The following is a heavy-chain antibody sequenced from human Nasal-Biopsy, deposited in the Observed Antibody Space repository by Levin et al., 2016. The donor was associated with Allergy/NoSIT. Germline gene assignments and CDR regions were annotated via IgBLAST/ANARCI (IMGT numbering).Heavy chain of an antibody. CDR3: AREGGLGNNLDY. J-gene: IGHJ4*02. V-gene: IGHV3-30*14. D-gene: IGHD7-27*01. Sequence: GESLKISCAASRFSFSSYAMHWVRQAPGKGLEWVASVSYGGGRQFYADAVKGRFTISRDNDGDTLYLQMNGLRAEDTAVYYCAREGGLGNNLDYWGQGARVTVSS. CDR2: VSYGGGRQ. CDR1: RFSFSSYA.